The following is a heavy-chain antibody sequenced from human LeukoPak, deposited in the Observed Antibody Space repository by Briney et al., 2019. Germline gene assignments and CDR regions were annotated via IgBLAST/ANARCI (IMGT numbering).Heavy chain of an antibody. D-gene: IGHD2-15*01. V-gene: IGHV4-34*01. Sequence: SETLSLACAVYGGSFSGYYWSWIRQPPGKGLEWIGEINHNGDTNYNPSLKSRVTISVDTSKNQFSLKLNSVTAADTAVYYCARGVGDFDYWGQGTLVTVSS. J-gene: IGHJ4*02. CDR1: GGSFSGYY. CDR2: INHNGDT. CDR3: ARGVGDFDY.